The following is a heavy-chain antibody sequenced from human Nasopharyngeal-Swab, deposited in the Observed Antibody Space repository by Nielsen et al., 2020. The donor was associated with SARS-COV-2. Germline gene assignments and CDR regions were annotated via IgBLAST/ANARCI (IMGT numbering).Heavy chain of an antibody. J-gene: IGHJ4*02. Sequence: GESLKISCAASGFTFSDYYMSWIRQAPGKGLEWVSYISSSGSTISYADSVKGRFTISRDNAKNSLYLQMNSLRAEDTAVYYCARDGKVGSSYDYWGQGTLVTVSS. CDR1: GFTFSDYY. CDR2: ISSSGSTI. CDR3: ARDGKVGSSYDY. V-gene: IGHV3-11*01. D-gene: IGHD6-13*01.